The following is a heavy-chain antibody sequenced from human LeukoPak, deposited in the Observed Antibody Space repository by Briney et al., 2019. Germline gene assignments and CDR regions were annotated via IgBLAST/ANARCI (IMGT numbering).Heavy chain of an antibody. Sequence: GASVKVSCKAPGGTFSSYAISWVRQAPGQGLEWMGGIIPIFGTANYAQKFQGRVTITADKSTSTAYMELSSLRSEDTAVYYCASRTDSSGYYLYLLDYWGQGTLVTVSS. CDR1: GGTFSSYA. CDR3: ASRTDSSGYYLYLLDY. CDR2: IIPIFGTA. J-gene: IGHJ4*02. V-gene: IGHV1-69*06. D-gene: IGHD3-22*01.